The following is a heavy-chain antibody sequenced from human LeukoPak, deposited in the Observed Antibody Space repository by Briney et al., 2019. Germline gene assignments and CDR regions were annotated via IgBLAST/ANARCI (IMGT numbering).Heavy chain of an antibody. J-gene: IGHJ4*02. CDR1: GFPFGSYG. V-gene: IGHV3-33*01. Sequence: PGGSLRLSCVASGFPFGSYGMHWVRQAPGRGLEWVAVIWYDGSNKYYADSMKGRFTISRDNSKNTLYLQMNSLRAEDRGVYYCARAVGPFDYWGQGTLVTVSS. CDR2: IWYDGSNK. CDR3: ARAVGPFDY.